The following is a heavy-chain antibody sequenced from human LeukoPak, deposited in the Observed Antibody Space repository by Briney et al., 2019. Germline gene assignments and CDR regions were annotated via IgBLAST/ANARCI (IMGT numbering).Heavy chain of an antibody. CDR1: GFTFTTYT. V-gene: IGHV3-23*01. D-gene: IGHD1-1*01. CDR2: ISGSGTDT. Sequence: GGSLRLSCAASGFTFTTYTMTWVCQAPGKGLECVSTISGSGTDTYYADSVKGRFTISRDNSRNTLFLQMNSLRAEDTAVYYCAKDRAGTPWADWGQGTLVTLSS. J-gene: IGHJ4*02. CDR3: AKDRAGTPWAD.